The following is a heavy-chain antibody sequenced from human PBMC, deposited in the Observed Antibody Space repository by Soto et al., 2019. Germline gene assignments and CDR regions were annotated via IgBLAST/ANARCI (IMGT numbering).Heavy chain of an antibody. CDR3: ARERSITIFGVVTNWFDP. D-gene: IGHD3-3*01. CDR1: GGSISSGGYS. J-gene: IGHJ5*02. V-gene: IGHV4-30-2*01. Sequence: QLQLQESGSGLVKPSQTLSLTCAVSGGSISSGGYSWSWIRQPPGKGLEWIGYIYHSGSTYYNPSLQSRVTISVDRSKNQFSLKLSSVTAADTAVYYCARERSITIFGVVTNWFDPWGQGTLVTVSS. CDR2: IYHSGST.